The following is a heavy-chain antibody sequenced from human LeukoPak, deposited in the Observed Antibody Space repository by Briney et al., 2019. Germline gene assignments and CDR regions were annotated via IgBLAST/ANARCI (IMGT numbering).Heavy chain of an antibody. Sequence: GGSLRLSCAASGFTFSSYWMSWVRQAPGKGLEWVANIKQDGSEKYYVDSVKGRFTISRDNAKNSLYLQMNSLRAEDTAVYYCARQHYDFWSGHQAYYFDYWGQGTLITVSS. V-gene: IGHV3-7*01. CDR1: GFTFSSYW. D-gene: IGHD3-3*01. CDR2: IKQDGSEK. CDR3: ARQHYDFWSGHQAYYFDY. J-gene: IGHJ4*02.